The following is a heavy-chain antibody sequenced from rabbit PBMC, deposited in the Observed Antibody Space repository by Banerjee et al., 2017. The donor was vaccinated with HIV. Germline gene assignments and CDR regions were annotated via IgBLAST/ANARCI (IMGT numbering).Heavy chain of an antibody. V-gene: IGHV1S45*01. CDR1: GFSFSSGCD. D-gene: IGHD1-1*01. Sequence: QEQLEESGGDLVKPEGSLTLTCTASGFSFSSGCDMCWVRQAPGKGLEYIGCFYTGDGSTYYASWAKGRFTISKTSSTTVTLQMTSLTAADTATYFCARGSSGYCNLWGPGTLVTVS. CDR2: FYTGDGST. CDR3: ARGSSGYCNL. J-gene: IGHJ4*01.